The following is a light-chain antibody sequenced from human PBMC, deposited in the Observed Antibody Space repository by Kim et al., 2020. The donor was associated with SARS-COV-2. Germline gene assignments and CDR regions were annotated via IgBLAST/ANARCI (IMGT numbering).Light chain of an antibody. Sequence: QSVLTQPPSVSAAPGQKVTISCTGTSSDVGGYNYVSWYQQHPGKAPKLMIYDVSKRPSGVSNRFSGSKSGNTASLTISGLQAEDEADYYCSSYTSSSSVVFGGGTQLTVL. CDR2: DVS. CDR1: SSDVGGYNY. CDR3: SSYTSSSSVV. J-gene: IGLJ2*01. V-gene: IGLV2-14*01.